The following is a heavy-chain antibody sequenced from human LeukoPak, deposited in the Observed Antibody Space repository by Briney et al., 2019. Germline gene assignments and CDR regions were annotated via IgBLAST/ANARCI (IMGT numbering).Heavy chain of an antibody. D-gene: IGHD6-6*01. J-gene: IGHJ4*02. Sequence: PGRSLRLSCAASGFTFSSYAMHWVRQAPGKGLEWVVVISKDGNDKHHADSVKGRFTISRDNSKNTLYLQMNSLRAEDTAVYFCAKDPRIAAAYYFDYWGQGTLVTVSS. V-gene: IGHV3-30*18. CDR3: AKDPRIAAAYYFDY. CDR2: ISKDGNDK. CDR1: GFTFSSYA.